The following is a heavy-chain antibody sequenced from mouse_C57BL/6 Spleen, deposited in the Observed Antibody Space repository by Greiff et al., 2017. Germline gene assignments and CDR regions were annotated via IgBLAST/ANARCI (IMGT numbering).Heavy chain of an antibody. CDR1: GYTFTDYE. J-gene: IGHJ1*03. Sequence: VKLQESGAELVRPGASVTLSCKASGYTFTDYEMHWVKQTPVHGLEWIGAIDPETGGTAYNQKFKGKAILTADKSSSTAYMELRSLTSEDSAVYYCAPGYFDVWGTGTTVTVSS. CDR3: APGYFDV. V-gene: IGHV1-15*01. CDR2: IDPETGGT.